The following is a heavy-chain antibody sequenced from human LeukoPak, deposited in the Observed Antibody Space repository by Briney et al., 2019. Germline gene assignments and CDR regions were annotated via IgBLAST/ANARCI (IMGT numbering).Heavy chain of an antibody. V-gene: IGHV3-23*01. J-gene: IGHJ4*02. CDR2: ISATAGST. Sequence: GGSLRLSCAASGFTFSKYSMSWVRQAPGKGLEWVSGISATAGSTYHADSVKGRFTISRDDSQNTLFLQMNSLRAEDTAVYYCAKRAPLERGYTYGEVFDYWGQGTLVTVSS. CDR1: GFTFSKYS. CDR3: AKRAPLERGYTYGEVFDY. D-gene: IGHD5-18*01.